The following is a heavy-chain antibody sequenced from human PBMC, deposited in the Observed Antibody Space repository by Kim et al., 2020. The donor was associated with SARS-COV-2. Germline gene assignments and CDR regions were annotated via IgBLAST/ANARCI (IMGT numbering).Heavy chain of an antibody. CDR3: AKGGGYDSSTFDY. D-gene: IGHD5-12*01. V-gene: IGHV3-43D*03. J-gene: IGHJ4*02. Sequence: YADSVKGRFTISRDNSKNSLYLQMNSLRAEDTALYYCAKGGGYDSSTFDYWGQGTLVTVSS.